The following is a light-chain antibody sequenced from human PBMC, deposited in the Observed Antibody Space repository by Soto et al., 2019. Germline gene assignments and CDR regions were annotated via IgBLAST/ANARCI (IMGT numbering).Light chain of an antibody. V-gene: IGKV1-39*01. CDR2: AAS. CDR1: QSISSY. J-gene: IGKJ1*01. CDR3: QQSYSTPRT. Sequence: DIQMTQSPSSLSASVGEMVTITCRASQSISSYLNLYQQKPGKAPKLLIYAASSLQSGVPSRFSGSGSGTDFTLTVSSLQPEDFATYYCQQSYSTPRTFGQGTKVDI.